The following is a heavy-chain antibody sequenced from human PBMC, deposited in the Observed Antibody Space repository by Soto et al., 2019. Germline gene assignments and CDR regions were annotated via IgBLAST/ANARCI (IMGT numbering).Heavy chain of an antibody. V-gene: IGHV3-23*01. CDR1: GFTFSTYA. CDR2: ISGSGGST. CDR3: AKDPRQTTVVTVGYFHH. J-gene: IGHJ1*01. Sequence: VGSLRLSCAASGFTFSTYAISCVRQAPGKGLEWVSAISGSGGSTYYADSVRGRFTISRDNSKNTLYLQMNSLRAEDTAVYYCAKDPRQTTVVTVGYFHHWGQGTLVTVSS. D-gene: IGHD4-17*01.